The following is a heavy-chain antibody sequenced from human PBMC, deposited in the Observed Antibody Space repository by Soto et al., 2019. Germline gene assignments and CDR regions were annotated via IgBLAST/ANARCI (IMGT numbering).Heavy chain of an antibody. V-gene: IGHV4-59*08. CDR2: IYYSGST. CDR1: GGSISSYY. CDR3: ARGGAYNWFDP. Sequence: PSETLSLTCTVSGGSISSYYWSWIRQPPGKGLEWIGYIYYSGSTNYNPSLKSRVTISVDTSKNQFSLKLSSVTAADTAVYYCARGGAYNWFDPWGQGTLVPAPQ. D-gene: IGHD3-16*01. J-gene: IGHJ5*02.